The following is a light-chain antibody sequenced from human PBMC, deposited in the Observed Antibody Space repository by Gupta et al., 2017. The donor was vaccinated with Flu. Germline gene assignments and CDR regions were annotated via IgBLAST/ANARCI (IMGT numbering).Light chain of an antibody. CDR2: AAS. V-gene: IGKV1-8*01. J-gene: IGKJ1*01. CDR3: QQYYYYPWT. CDR1: QHNSSY. Sequence: AVRMTQSPSSFSECTGDMVTITCRANQHNSSYLAWYPQKPGKAPKLLISAASTLQSGIPARFSGSGSGTDFTLTISCLHAEDFATYYCQQYYYYPWTFGHGTKVEIK.